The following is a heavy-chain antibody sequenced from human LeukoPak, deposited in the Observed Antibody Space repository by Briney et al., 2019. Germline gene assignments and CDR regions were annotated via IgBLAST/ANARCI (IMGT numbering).Heavy chain of an antibody. Sequence: PGGSLRLSCAASGFTFSSYEMNWVRQAPGKGLEWVSYISSSSSYIYYADSVKGRFTISRDNAKNSLYLQMNSLRAEDTAVYYCARGASGMTTVTLLDYWGQGTLVTVSS. CDR1: GFTFSSYE. CDR3: ARGASGMTTVTLLDY. J-gene: IGHJ4*02. CDR2: ISSSSSYI. V-gene: IGHV3-21*03. D-gene: IGHD4-17*01.